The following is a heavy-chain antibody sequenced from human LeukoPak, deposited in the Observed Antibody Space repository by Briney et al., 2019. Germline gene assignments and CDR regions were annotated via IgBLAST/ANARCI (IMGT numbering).Heavy chain of an antibody. CDR2: IRSKAYGGTT. CDR1: GFTFGDYA. Sequence: GGSLRLSCTASGFTFGDYAMSWFRQAPGKGLEWVGFIRSKAYGGTTEYAASVKGRFTISRDDSKSIAYLQMNSLKTEDTAVYYCTRGEAYYYDSSGYYPADYWGQGTLVTVSS. D-gene: IGHD3-22*01. CDR3: TRGEAYYYDSSGYYPADY. J-gene: IGHJ4*02. V-gene: IGHV3-49*03.